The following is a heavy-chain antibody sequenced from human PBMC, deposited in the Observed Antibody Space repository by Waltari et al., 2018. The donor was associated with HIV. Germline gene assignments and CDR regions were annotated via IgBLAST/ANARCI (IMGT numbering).Heavy chain of an antibody. Sequence: QVHLQESGPGLVKPSETLSLVCSVSVGSIKNPSYYWGWIRQPPGKGFEWIGTIYSAGTTYTSSSYNSSIKSRITISADTSKNTVSLRLTSVSAADTAVYFCSRLILGTTSRYFAVWGRGTLVTVSS. D-gene: IGHD7-27*01. CDR3: SRLILGTTSRYFAV. CDR1: VGSIKNPSYY. J-gene: IGHJ2*01. V-gene: IGHV4-39*02. CDR2: IYSAGTT.